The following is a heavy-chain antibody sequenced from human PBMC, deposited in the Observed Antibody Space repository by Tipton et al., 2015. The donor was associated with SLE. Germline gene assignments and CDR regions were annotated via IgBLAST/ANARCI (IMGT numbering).Heavy chain of an antibody. CDR3: ARDIMGYGDVFDY. D-gene: IGHD4-17*01. CDR2: IYYSGST. V-gene: IGHV4-59*11. CDR1: GGSISSHY. J-gene: IGHJ4*02. Sequence: TLSLTCTVSGGSISSHYWGWIRQPPGKGLEWIGYIYYSGSTNYNPSLKSRVTISVDTSKNQFSLKLSSVTAADTAVYYCARDIMGYGDVFDYWGQGTLVTVSS.